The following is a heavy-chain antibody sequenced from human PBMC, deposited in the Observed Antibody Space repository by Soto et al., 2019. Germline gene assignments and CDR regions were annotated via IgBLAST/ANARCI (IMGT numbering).Heavy chain of an antibody. CDR3: TTPYYYDSSGYWPVYAFDI. CDR2: IKSKTDGGTT. J-gene: IGHJ3*02. D-gene: IGHD3-22*01. Sequence: EVQLVESGGGLVKPGGSLRLSCAASGFTFSNAWMNWVRQAPGKGLEWVGRIKSKTDGGTTDYAAPVKGRFTISRDDSKNTLYLQMNSLKTEDTAVYYCTTPYYYDSSGYWPVYAFDIWGQGTMVTVSS. V-gene: IGHV3-15*07. CDR1: GFTFSNAW.